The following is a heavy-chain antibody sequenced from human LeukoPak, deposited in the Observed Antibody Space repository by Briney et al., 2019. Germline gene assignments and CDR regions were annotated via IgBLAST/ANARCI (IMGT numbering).Heavy chain of an antibody. Sequence: QPGGSLRLSCAASGFTFSSYIMNWVRQAPGKGLEWVSNISSSSSTIAYADSMKGRFTISRDNAKNSLYLQMNSLRAEDTAVYYCARDKDDFWSGYSRGAIDIWGQGTMVTVPS. V-gene: IGHV3-48*01. CDR3: ARDKDDFWSGYSRGAIDI. D-gene: IGHD3-3*01. CDR1: GFTFSSYI. J-gene: IGHJ3*02. CDR2: ISSSSSTI.